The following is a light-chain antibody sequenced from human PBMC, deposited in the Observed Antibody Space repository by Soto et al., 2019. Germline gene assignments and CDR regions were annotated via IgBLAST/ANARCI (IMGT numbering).Light chain of an antibody. CDR1: QSVSSSY. J-gene: IGKJ1*01. CDR3: QQYAASPWT. CDR2: GTS. V-gene: IGKV3-20*01. Sequence: EIVLTQSPGTLSLSPGERATLSCRASQSVSSSYLAWYQQKPGQAPRLLIYGTSSRATGIPDRLSGSGSGTDFNLTISRLEPEDFAVYYCQQYAASPWTFGQGTKVEIK.